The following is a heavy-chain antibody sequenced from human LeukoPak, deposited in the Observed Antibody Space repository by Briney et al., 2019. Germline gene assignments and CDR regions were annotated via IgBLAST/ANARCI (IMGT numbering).Heavy chain of an antibody. CDR1: GFTFSSYG. D-gene: IGHD6-19*01. V-gene: IGHV3-30*02. CDR2: IRYDGSNK. Sequence: GGSLRLSCAASGFTFSSYGMHWVRQAPGKGLELVAFIRYDGSNKYYADSVKGRFTISRDNSKNTLYLQMNSLRAEDTAVYYCAKDGPKAGSGWYGDYWGQGTLVTVSS. J-gene: IGHJ4*02. CDR3: AKDGPKAGSGWYGDY.